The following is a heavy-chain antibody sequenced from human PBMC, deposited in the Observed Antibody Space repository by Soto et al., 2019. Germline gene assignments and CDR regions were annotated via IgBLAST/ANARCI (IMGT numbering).Heavy chain of an antibody. V-gene: IGHV4-59*01. CDR2: IYYSGST. D-gene: IGHD2-2*01. CDR1: GDSINSYH. J-gene: IGHJ5*02. Sequence: SETLSLTCTVSGDSINSYHWSWIRQPPGKGLEWIGHIYYSGSTNYNPSLKSRVTISIDTSKNYFSLKLNSVTAADTAVYYCARVLGCSGSSCYSWWFDPWGQGTLVTVSS. CDR3: ARVLGCSGSSCYSWWFDP.